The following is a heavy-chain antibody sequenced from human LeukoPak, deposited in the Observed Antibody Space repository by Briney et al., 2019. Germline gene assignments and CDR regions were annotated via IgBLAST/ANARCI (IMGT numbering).Heavy chain of an antibody. J-gene: IGHJ4*02. D-gene: IGHD3-3*01. Sequence: GGSLRLSCAASGFTFSSYAMSWVRQAPGKGLEWVSAISGSGGSTYYADSVKGRFTISRDNSKNTLYLQMNSLRAEDTAVYYCAKAGYDFWSGYYFFDYWGQGTLVTVSS. CDR2: ISGSGGST. V-gene: IGHV3-23*01. CDR3: AKAGYDFWSGYYFFDY. CDR1: GFTFSSYA.